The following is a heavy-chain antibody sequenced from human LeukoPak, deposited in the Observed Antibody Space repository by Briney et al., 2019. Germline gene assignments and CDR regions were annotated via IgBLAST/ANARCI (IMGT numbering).Heavy chain of an antibody. J-gene: IGHJ4*02. CDR1: GFTFSSYE. V-gene: IGHV3-48*03. D-gene: IGHD5-18*01. CDR3: ARDLYSYGPFDY. Sequence: PGGSLRLSCAASGFTFSSYEMNWVRQAPGKGLEWVSYISSSGSTIYYADSVKGRFTNSRDNAKNSLYLQMNSLRAEDTAVYYCARDLYSYGPFDYWGQGTLVTVSS. CDR2: ISSSGSTI.